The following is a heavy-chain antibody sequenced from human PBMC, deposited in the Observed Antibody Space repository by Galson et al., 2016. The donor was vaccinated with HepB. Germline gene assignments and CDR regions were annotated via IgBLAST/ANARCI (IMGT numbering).Heavy chain of an antibody. D-gene: IGHD3-22*01. Sequence: SLRLSCAASGFTFSSYALNWVRQALGKGLEWVSYIGSRSSPIYYADSVKGRFTISRDNAKNSLYLQMNSLRDEDTAVYYCARVDEGYYYLIDYWGQGTLVTVSS. J-gene: IGHJ4*02. CDR1: GFTFSSYA. V-gene: IGHV3-48*02. CDR2: IGSRSSPI. CDR3: ARVDEGYYYLIDY.